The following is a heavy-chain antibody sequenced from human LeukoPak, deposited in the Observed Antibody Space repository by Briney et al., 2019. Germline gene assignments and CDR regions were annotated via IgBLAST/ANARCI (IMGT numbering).Heavy chain of an antibody. V-gene: IGHV1-69*04. Sequence: SVKVSCKASGGTFSSYAISWVRQAPGQGLEWMGRIIPFLGIANYAQKFQGRVTITADKSTSTAYMELSSLRSEDTAVYYCARVADIVVVGANPRDYYYYGMDVWGQGTTVTVSS. CDR1: GGTFSSYA. CDR2: IIPFLGIA. J-gene: IGHJ6*02. CDR3: ARVADIVVVGANPRDYYYYGMDV. D-gene: IGHD2-2*01.